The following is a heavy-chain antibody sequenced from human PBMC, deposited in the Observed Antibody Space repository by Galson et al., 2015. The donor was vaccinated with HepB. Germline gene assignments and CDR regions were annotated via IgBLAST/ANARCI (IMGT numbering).Heavy chain of an antibody. CDR1: GFTVSSNY. V-gene: IGHV3-53*01. J-gene: IGHJ4*02. Sequence: SLRLSCAASGFTVSSNYMSWVRQAPGKGLEWVSVIYSGGSTYYADSVKGRFTISRDNSKNTPYLQMNSLRAEDTAVYYCATWGTLVGADDGDYWGQGTLVTVSS. D-gene: IGHD1-26*01. CDR2: IYSGGST. CDR3: ATWGTLVGADDGDY.